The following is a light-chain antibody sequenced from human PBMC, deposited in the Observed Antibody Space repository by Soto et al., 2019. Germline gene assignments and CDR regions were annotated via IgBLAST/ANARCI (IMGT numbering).Light chain of an antibody. V-gene: IGKV1-39*01. Sequence: IQLTQSPYSLSSSVGDRVTMTCRASETISTFLNWYQHKPGKAPKLLISASSRLQSGVPSRFSGSGSGTDFTLTIDSLRPEDFASYYCQQSYSSSPITFGPGTRLEI. CDR1: ETISTF. CDR3: QQSYSSSPIT. J-gene: IGKJ5*01. CDR2: ASS.